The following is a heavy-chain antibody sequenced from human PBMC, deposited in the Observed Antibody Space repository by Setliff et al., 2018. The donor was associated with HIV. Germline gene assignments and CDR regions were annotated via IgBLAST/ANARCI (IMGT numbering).Heavy chain of an antibody. CDR2: MNPNSGNT. V-gene: IGHV1-8*02. D-gene: IGHD3-22*01. CDR3: ARARRDSYDRGRRNHYYIDV. Sequence: GASVKVSCKASGYTFGSYDINWVRQATGQGLEWMGWMNPNSGNTGCAQKFQGRVTMTRDTSISTAYMELNNLKFEDTAVYYCARARRDSYDRGRRNHYYIDVLGKGTTVTVSS. J-gene: IGHJ6*03. CDR1: GYTFGSYD.